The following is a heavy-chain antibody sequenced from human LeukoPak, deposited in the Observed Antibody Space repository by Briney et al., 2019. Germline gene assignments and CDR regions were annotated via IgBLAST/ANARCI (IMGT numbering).Heavy chain of an antibody. V-gene: IGHV4-34*01. CDR1: GGSFSGYY. Sequence: SETLSLTCAVYGGSFSGYYWSWIRQPPGKGLEWIGEINHSGSTNYNPSLKSRVTISVDTSKNQFSLKLSSVTAADTAVYYCARGCSSTSCRVGFDPWGQGTLVTVSS. CDR3: ARGCSSTSCRVGFDP. CDR2: INHSGST. J-gene: IGHJ5*02. D-gene: IGHD2-2*01.